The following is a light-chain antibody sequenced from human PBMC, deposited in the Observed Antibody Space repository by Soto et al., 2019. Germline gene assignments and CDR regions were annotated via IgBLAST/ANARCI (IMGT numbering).Light chain of an antibody. V-gene: IGKV3-15*01. CDR3: QQYKDWPTK. CDR2: SAS. Sequence: IVLTHSPATLSLSPWERATLSCRASQSVSSYLAWYQQKSGQAPRLLIHSASTRASGVPVRFSGGGSGTDFTLTITSLQSDDFGVYYCQQYKDWPTKFGQGTKVDIK. J-gene: IGKJ1*01. CDR1: QSVSSY.